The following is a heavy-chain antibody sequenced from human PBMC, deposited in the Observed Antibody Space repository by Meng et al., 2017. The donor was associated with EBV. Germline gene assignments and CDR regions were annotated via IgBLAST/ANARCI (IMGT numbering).Heavy chain of an antibody. Sequence: RVLHRWGGWVLPGGYLSLSVAASGFTFSSYAMGWVGQAQGKGLEGVSAISGSGGRTYYADSVKGRFTISRDNSKNTLHLQMNSLRAEDTAVYYCAKLRGTLSTDYFDYWGQGTLVTVSS. D-gene: IGHD3-16*01. CDR1: GFTFSSYA. CDR2: ISGSGGRT. J-gene: IGHJ4*02. CDR3: AKLRGTLSTDYFDY. V-gene: IGHV3-23*01.